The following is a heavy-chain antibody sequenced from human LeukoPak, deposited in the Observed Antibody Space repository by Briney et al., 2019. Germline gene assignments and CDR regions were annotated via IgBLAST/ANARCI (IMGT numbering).Heavy chain of an antibody. CDR1: GFTSSSFA. V-gene: IGHV3-23*01. CDR3: ARGQEFDDGVFDS. CDR2: ITGSGGNT. Sequence: PGGSLRLSCAATGFTSSSFAMTWVRQAPGKGLEWVSGITGSGGNTYYADSVKGRFTISRDDSKNTVYLQMNSLRVEDTAIYYCARGQEFDDGVFDSWGQGTLVTVSS. J-gene: IGHJ4*02. D-gene: IGHD1-1*01.